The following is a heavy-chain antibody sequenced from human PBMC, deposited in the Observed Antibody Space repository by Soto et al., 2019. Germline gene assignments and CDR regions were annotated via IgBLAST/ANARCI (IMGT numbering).Heavy chain of an antibody. Sequence: GGSLRLSCSASGFTVSSNYMSWFRQAPGKGLEWVSVIYSGGSTYYADSVKGRFTISRDNSKNTLYLQMNSLRAEDTAVYYCASSPGGELPNYYYYYGMDVWGQGTTVTVSS. V-gene: IGHV3-53*01. J-gene: IGHJ6*02. CDR1: GFTVSSNY. CDR2: IYSGGST. CDR3: ASSPGGELPNYYYYYGMDV. D-gene: IGHD1-26*01.